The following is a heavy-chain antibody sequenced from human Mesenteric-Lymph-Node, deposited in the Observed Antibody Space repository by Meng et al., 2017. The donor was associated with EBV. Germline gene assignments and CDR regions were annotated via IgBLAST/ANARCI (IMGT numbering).Heavy chain of an antibody. J-gene: IGHJ4*02. D-gene: IGHD3-10*01. CDR3: TRCRRVTWFRELVSDS. V-gene: IGHV1-3*01. Sequence: VLRVRCGAEVKMTGSSVKLSCPGSGSTLTLYVMHWMRQAPGQRLEWIGWINDDNCYTKYSRSFQGRITIVRDSSAGSTSKELGSLKSEDTAVYFCTRCRRVTWFRELVSDSWGQGTLVTVSS. CDR1: GSTLTLYV. CDR2: INDDNCYT.